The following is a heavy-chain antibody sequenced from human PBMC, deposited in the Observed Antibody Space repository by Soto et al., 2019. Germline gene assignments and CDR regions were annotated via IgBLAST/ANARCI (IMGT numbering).Heavy chain of an antibody. V-gene: IGHV3-33*01. CDR3: ASDGGPYDVDY. CDR1: GFTFSHCG. D-gene: IGHD5-12*01. CDR2: IWNDGTTT. Sequence: LVESGGGAAQPGRSLRLSCETSGFTFSHCGMHWVRQAPGKGLEWVGMIWNDGTTTHFTDSVKGRFTISRDNSKNTVYLQMNSLRDEDTAVYYCASDGGPYDVDYWARGTLVTVSS. J-gene: IGHJ4*02.